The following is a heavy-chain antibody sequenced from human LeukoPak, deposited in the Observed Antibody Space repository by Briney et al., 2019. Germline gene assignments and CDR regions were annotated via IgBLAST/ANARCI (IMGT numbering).Heavy chain of an antibody. CDR3: ARSNSKDRFDP. CDR2: ISGSGGST. V-gene: IGHV3-23*01. D-gene: IGHD4-11*01. J-gene: IGHJ5*02. Sequence: GGSLRLSCAASGFTVSSNYMSWVRQAPGKGLEWVSAISGSGGSTYYADSVKGRFTISRDNSKNTLYLQMNSLRAEDTAVYYCARSNSKDRFDPWGQGTLVTVSS. CDR1: GFTVSSNY.